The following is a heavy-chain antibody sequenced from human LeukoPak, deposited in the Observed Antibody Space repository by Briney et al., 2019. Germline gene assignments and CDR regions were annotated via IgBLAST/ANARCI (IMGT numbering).Heavy chain of an antibody. D-gene: IGHD3-9*01. CDR2: MNPNSGNT. Sequence: GASVKVSCKASGYTFTSYDINWVRQATGQGLEWMGWMNPNSGNTGYAQKFQGRVTMTRNTSISTAYMELSSLRSEDTAVYYCARDQYYDILTGYGYYYYYYMDVWGKGTTVTISS. V-gene: IGHV1-8*01. CDR1: GYTFTSYD. J-gene: IGHJ6*03. CDR3: ARDQYYDILTGYGYYYYYYMDV.